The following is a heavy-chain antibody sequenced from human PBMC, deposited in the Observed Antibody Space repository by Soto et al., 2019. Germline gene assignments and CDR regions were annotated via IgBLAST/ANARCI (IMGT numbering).Heavy chain of an antibody. CDR1: GGTFSSYA. V-gene: IGHV1-69*13. D-gene: IGHD6-13*01. CDR2: IIPIFGTA. CDR3: ARSGIAAAGHCDY. Sequence: SVKVSCKASGGTFSSYAISWVRQAPGQGLEWMGGIIPIFGTANYAQKFQGRVTITADESTSTAYMELSSLRSEDTAVYYCARSGIAAAGHCDYWGQGTLVTVSS. J-gene: IGHJ4*02.